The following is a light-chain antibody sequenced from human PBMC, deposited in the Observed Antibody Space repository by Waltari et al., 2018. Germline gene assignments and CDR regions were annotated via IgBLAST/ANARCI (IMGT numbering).Light chain of an antibody. V-gene: IGKV1-39*01. Sequence: DIQLTQSPTSLSAFVGDRVTITCRASPTIARYLMWYQQKPGKAPNLLIYAASTLKNGVPSRFRAAGSGTDVTLAISSLQPEDFATYFCQQAYTPPWTFGLGTRVEVK. CDR2: AAS. CDR3: QQAYTPPWT. CDR1: PTIARY. J-gene: IGKJ1*01.